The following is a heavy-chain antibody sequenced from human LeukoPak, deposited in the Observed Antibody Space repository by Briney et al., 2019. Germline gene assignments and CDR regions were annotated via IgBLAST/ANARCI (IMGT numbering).Heavy chain of an antibody. V-gene: IGHV4-59*01. D-gene: IGHD6-19*01. Sequence: KSSETLSLTCTVSGGSISSYYWSWIRQPPGKGLEWIGYIYYSGSTNYNPSLKSRVTISVDTSKNQFSLKLSSVTAADTAVYYCARDGVAGSFDYWGQGTLVTVSS. J-gene: IGHJ4*02. CDR3: ARDGVAGSFDY. CDR2: IYYSGST. CDR1: GGSISSYY.